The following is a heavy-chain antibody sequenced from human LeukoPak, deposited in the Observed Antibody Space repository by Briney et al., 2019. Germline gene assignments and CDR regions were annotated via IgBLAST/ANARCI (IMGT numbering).Heavy chain of an antibody. CDR3: ARDLYYYGSGTYYYYGMDV. D-gene: IGHD3-10*01. CDR2: ISYDGSNK. Sequence: PGGSLRLSCAASGFTFSSYAMHWVRQAPGKGLEWVAVISYDGSNKYYADSVKGRSTISRDNSKNTLYLQMNSLRAEDTAVYYCARDLYYYGSGTYYYYGMDVWGQGTTVTVSS. V-gene: IGHV3-30-3*01. CDR1: GFTFSSYA. J-gene: IGHJ6*02.